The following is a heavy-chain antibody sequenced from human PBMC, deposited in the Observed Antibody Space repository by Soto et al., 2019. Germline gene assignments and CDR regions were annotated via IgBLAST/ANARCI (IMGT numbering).Heavy chain of an antibody. CDR2: IYNRGNT. D-gene: IGHD2-2*01. CDR3: ARGRGFCSSTTCRGYFDS. J-gene: IGHJ4*02. V-gene: IGHV4-59*01. Sequence: SETLSLTCTVSADSISNYYWNWIRPSPGRGLEWLGYIYNRGNTNYNPSLKSRVTISVDTSKNQFSLKLTSVTSADTAVYFCARGRGFCSSTTCRGYFDSWGLGTLVTVSS. CDR1: ADSISNYY.